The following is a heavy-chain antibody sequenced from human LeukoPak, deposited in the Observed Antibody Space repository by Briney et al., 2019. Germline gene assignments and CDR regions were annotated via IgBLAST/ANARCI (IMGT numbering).Heavy chain of an antibody. J-gene: IGHJ4*02. CDR1: GGSFSGYY. Sequence: SETLSLTCAVYGGSFSGYYWSWIRQSPGKGLEWIGEINHSGRTNYNPSLKSRVTISVDTSKNQFSLKLSSVTAADTAVYYCARVSSSWYKDYFDYWGQGTLVTVSS. CDR3: ARVSSSWYKDYFDY. CDR2: INHSGRT. D-gene: IGHD6-13*01. V-gene: IGHV4-34*01.